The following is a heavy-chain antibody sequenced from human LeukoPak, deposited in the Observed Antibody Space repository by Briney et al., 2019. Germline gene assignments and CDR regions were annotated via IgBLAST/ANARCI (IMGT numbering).Heavy chain of an antibody. CDR1: RYTSTTYD. D-gene: IGHD3-10*01. Sequence: ASLKPSCKASRYTSTTYDITSVRQATGHRLKSRGWMDPDSANRNYAQRCQCRVTMTYQTSLSTAYMELSSLSSEDTAVYYCATRAHNYGWGTNAFDTWGQGTMVIVSS. J-gene: IGHJ3*02. CDR2: MDPDSANR. CDR3: ATRAHNYGWGTNAFDT. V-gene: IGHV1-8*01.